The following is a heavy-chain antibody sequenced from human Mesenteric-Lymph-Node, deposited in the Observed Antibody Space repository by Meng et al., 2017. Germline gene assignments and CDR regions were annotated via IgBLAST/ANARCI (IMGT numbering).Heavy chain of an antibody. V-gene: IGHV3-7*01. D-gene: IGHD3-22*01. CDR2: IKEDGSEK. Sequence: GESLKISCAASGFTINAYWMSWVRQAPGKGLEWVANIKEDGSEKNYVDSVKGRFTISRDNAKNSLYLQMNSLRAEDTAVYYCARVRLYYYDSSGYHFDYWGQGTLVTVSS. CDR3: ARVRLYYYDSSGYHFDY. CDR1: GFTINAYW. J-gene: IGHJ4*02.